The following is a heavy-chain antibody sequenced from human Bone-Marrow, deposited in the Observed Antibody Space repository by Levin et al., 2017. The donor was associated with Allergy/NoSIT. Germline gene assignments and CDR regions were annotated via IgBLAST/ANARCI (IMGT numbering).Heavy chain of an antibody. Sequence: GESLKISCAASGFTFSSYWMHWVRQAPGKGLVWVSRINSDGSSTSYADSVKGRFTISRDNAKNTLYLQMNSLRAEDTAVYYCARDPRTMAFDYWGQGTLVTVSS. J-gene: IGHJ4*02. CDR2: INSDGSST. D-gene: IGHD5-24*01. CDR1: GFTFSSYW. CDR3: ARDPRTMAFDY. V-gene: IGHV3-74*01.